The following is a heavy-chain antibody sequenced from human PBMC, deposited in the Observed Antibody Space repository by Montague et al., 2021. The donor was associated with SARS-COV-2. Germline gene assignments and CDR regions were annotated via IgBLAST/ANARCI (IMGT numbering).Heavy chain of an antibody. CDR1: GDSVSSGRYF. J-gene: IGHJ4*02. CDR2: IFYFGDV. Sequence: SETLSLTCTVSGDSVSSGRYFWTWVRPAPGKGLEWIGYIFYFGDVTYNPSLRSRVTISVDPSTNQFSLRLRSVPAADTARYYCARAGNYLGFYGGQGTLVTVSS. D-gene: IGHD3-10*01. V-gene: IGHV4-61*01. CDR3: ARAGNYLGFY.